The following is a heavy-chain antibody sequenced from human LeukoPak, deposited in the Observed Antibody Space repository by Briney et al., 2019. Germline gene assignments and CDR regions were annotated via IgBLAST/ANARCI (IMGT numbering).Heavy chain of an antibody. CDR1: GFTFRSYS. CDR3: AKKRVAVAGTHYFDY. CDR2: ISGNGGKT. D-gene: IGHD6-19*01. Sequence: GGSLRLFCAACGFTFRSYSMGWVRQAPAKGLEGGSGISGNGGKTYYEDSVKRRFAISRHNYKNTLYLQMNSLRAEDTAVYYCAKKRVAVAGTHYFDYWGQGTLVTVSS. V-gene: IGHV3-23*01. J-gene: IGHJ4*02.